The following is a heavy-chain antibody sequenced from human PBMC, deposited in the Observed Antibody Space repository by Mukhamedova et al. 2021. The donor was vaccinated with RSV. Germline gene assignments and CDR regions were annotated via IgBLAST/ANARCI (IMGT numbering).Heavy chain of an antibody. V-gene: IGHV5-51*01. CDR3: ARPDGQLETFDY. Sequence: EYMGIIYPGDSDTRYSPSFQGQVTISVDKSISTAYLQWSSLKASDSAIYYCARPDGQLETFDYWGQGTLVTVSS. J-gene: IGHJ4*02. CDR2: IYPGDSDT. D-gene: IGHD6-6*01.